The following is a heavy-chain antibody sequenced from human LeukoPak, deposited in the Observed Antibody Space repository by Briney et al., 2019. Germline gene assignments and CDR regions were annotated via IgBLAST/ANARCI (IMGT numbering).Heavy chain of an antibody. CDR3: ARVRIYYDILTGYPPILDY. CDR1: GYTFTGYY. V-gene: IGHV1-2*02. Sequence: GASVMVSCKASGYTFTGYYIQWVRQAPGQGLEWMGWINPHSGGTNYAQKFQGRVTMTRDTSISTAYMELSRLRSDDTAVYYCARVRIYYDILTGYPPILDYWGQGTLVTVSS. D-gene: IGHD3-9*01. J-gene: IGHJ4*02. CDR2: INPHSGGT.